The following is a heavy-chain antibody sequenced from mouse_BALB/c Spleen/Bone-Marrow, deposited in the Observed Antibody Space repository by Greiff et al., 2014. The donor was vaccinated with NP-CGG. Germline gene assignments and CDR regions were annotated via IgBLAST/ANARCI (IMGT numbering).Heavy chain of an antibody. CDR3: ARCYYAFLDY. CDR2: IWAGGST. J-gene: IGHJ2*01. Sequence: VQVVESGPGLVAPSQCLSITCTVSGFSLTSYGVHWVRQPPGKGLEWLGVIWAGGSTNYNSTLMSRRGISKGNYKRQVFLKKNNLQTDDTTMNYCARCYYAFLDYWGQGTTLTVSS. V-gene: IGHV2-9*02. CDR1: GFSLTSYG. D-gene: IGHD1-1*01.